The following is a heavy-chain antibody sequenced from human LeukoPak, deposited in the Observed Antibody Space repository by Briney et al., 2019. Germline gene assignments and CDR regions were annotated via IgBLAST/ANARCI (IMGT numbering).Heavy chain of an antibody. CDR2: SIPIFGIA. V-gene: IGHV1-69*04. CDR3: ASDRTIAAAGTYYYYGMDV. Sequence: GASVKVSCKACGCTVSSYAISWVRQAPGQGLEWMGRSIPIFGIANYAQKFQGRVTITADKSTSTAYMELSSLRSEDTAVYYCASDRTIAAAGTYYYYGMDVWGQGTTVTVSS. J-gene: IGHJ6*02. CDR1: GCTVSSYA. D-gene: IGHD6-13*01.